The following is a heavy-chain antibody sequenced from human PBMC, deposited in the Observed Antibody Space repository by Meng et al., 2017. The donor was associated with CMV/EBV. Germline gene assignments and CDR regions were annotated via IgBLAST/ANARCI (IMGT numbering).Heavy chain of an antibody. CDR2: ISAYNGNT. J-gene: IGHJ6*02. D-gene: IGHD5-24*01. V-gene: IGHV1-18*01. Sequence: ASVKVSCKASGYTFTSYGISWMRRAPGQGLEWMGWISAYNGNTNYAQKLQGRVTMTTDTSTSTAYMELRSLRSDDTAVYYCARARLGVEIGAHPSYYYYGMDVWGQGTTVTVSS. CDR3: ARARLGVEIGAHPSYYYYGMDV. CDR1: GYTFTSYG.